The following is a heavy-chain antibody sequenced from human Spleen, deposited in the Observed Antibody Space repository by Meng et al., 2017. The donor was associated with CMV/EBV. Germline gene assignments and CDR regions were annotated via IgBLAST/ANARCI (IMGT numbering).Heavy chain of an antibody. CDR1: GLIVGRNY. J-gene: IGHJ6*02. CDR2: IYTSGET. D-gene: IGHD3-3*01. Sequence: GGSLRLSCAASGLIVGRNYMSWVRQAPGKGLEWVADIYTSGETHYADSVKGRFTISRDNSNNTVSLLMDTLRTEDTAVYYCARAGAVLTDIWSPGSMDVWGQGSKVTVSS. CDR3: ARAGAVLTDIWSPGSMDV. V-gene: IGHV3-53*01.